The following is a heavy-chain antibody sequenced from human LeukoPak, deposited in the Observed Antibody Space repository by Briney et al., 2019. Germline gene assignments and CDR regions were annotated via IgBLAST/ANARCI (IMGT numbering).Heavy chain of an antibody. J-gene: IGHJ4*02. CDR1: GGSISSSTYY. CDR3: ARFTPSSDYQFAFDY. V-gene: IGHV4-39*01. Sequence: SETLSLTCTVSGGSISSSTYYWGWIRQPPGKGLEWIATFYYNGRTYYNPSLKSRVTMSVDTSKNQFSLKLSSVTAAETAVYYCARFTPSSDYQFAFDYWGQGTLVTVSS. D-gene: IGHD4-11*01. CDR2: FYYNGRT.